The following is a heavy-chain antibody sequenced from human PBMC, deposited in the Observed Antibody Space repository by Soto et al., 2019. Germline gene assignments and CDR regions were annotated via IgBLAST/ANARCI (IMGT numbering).Heavy chain of an antibody. D-gene: IGHD6-13*01. Sequence: GGSLRLSCAASGFTFSSYGMHWVRQAPGKGLEWVAVIWYDGSNKYYADSVKGRFTISRDNSKNTLYLQMNSLRAEDTAVYYCARYSSKGPIDYWGQGTLVTVSS. J-gene: IGHJ4*02. CDR1: GFTFSSYG. CDR2: IWYDGSNK. V-gene: IGHV3-33*01. CDR3: ARYSSKGPIDY.